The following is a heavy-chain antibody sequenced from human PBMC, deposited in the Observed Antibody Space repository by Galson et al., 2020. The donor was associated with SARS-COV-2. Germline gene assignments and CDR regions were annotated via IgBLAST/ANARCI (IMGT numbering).Heavy chain of an antibody. Sequence: ASVKVSCKASGYTFTSYAMHWVRQAPGQRLEWMGWINAGNGNTKYSQKFQGRVTITRDTSASTAYMELSSLRSEDTAVYYCCIMATLRNVHWFDPWGQGTLVTVSS. CDR1: GYTFTSYA. CDR3: CIMATLRNVHWFDP. J-gene: IGHJ5*02. V-gene: IGHV1-3*01. CDR2: INAGNGNT. D-gene: IGHD5-12*01.